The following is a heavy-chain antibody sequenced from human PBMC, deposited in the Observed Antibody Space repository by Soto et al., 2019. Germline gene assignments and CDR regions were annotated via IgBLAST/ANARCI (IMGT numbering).Heavy chain of an antibody. D-gene: IGHD4-17*01. J-gene: IGHJ3*02. CDR1: GGSISSGGYY. Sequence: PSETLSLTCTVSGGSISSGGYYWSWIRQHPGKGLEWIGYIYYSGSTYYNPSLKSRVTISVDTSKNQFSLKLSSVTAADTAVYYCAREDYGDNAGAFDIWGQGTMVTVSS. CDR2: IYYSGST. V-gene: IGHV4-31*03. CDR3: AREDYGDNAGAFDI.